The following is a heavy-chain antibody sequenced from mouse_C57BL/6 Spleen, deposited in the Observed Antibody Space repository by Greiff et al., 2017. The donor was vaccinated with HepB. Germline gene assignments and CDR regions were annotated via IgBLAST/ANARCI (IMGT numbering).Heavy chain of an antibody. V-gene: IGHV2-5*01. CDR1: GFSLTSYG. CDR2: IWRGGST. CDR3: AKYYGSSYRWYFDV. J-gene: IGHJ1*03. Sequence: VKLQESGPGLVQPSQSLSITCTVSGFSLTSYGVHWVRQSPGKGLEWLGVIWRGGSTDYNAAFMSRLSITKDNSKSQVFFKMNSLQADDTAIYYCAKYYGSSYRWYFDVWRTGTTVTVSS. D-gene: IGHD1-1*01.